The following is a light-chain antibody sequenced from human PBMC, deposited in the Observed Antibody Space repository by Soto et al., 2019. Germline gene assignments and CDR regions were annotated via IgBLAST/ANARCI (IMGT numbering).Light chain of an antibody. J-gene: IGKJ1*01. CDR3: MQTLQTLWA. Sequence: DLVMTQSPLSLPVTPGEPASISCRSSQSLLHSNGYNYLDWYLQKPGQSPQLLIYLASYRASGVPDRFSGSGSGTDFTLKISRVEAEDVGVYYCMQTLQTLWAFGQGTKVEIK. CDR2: LAS. V-gene: IGKV2-28*01. CDR1: QSLLHSNGYNY.